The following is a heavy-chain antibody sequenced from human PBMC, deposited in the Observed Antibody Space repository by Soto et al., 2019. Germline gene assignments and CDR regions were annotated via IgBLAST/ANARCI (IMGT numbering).Heavy chain of an antibody. D-gene: IGHD3-22*01. J-gene: IGHJ6*02. CDR2: IYTSGST. Sequence: QVQLQESGQGLVKPSETLSLTCTVSGGSISSYYWSWIRQPAGKGLEWIGRIYTSGSTNYNPSLKSRVTMSVATSKNQVSLKLSSVTAADTSVYYCARDVPRFTMLVVSGGMDVWGHGTTFTVSS. CDR3: ARDVPRFTMLVVSGGMDV. V-gene: IGHV4-4*07. CDR1: GGSISSYY.